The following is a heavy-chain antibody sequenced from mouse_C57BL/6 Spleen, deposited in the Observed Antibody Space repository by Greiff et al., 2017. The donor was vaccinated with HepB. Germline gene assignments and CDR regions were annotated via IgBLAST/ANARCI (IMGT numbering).Heavy chain of an antibody. D-gene: IGHD1-1*01. J-gene: IGHJ4*01. CDR1: GFTFSDYY. CDR2: INYDGSST. V-gene: IGHV5-16*01. Sequence: EVQRVESEGGLVQPGSSMKLSCTASGFTFSDYYMAWVRQVPEKGLEWVANINYDGSSTYYLDSLKSRFIISRDNAKNILYLQMSSLKSEDTATYYCAREDYGSSFPNAMDYWGQGTSVTVSS. CDR3: AREDYGSSFPNAMDY.